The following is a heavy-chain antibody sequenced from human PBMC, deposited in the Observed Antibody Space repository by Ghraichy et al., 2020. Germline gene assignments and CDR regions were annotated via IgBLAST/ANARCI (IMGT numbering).Heavy chain of an antibody. V-gene: IGHV3-23*01. CDR3: AKPKLKYCSDGTCHSGPFDY. CDR1: GFTFSSYA. J-gene: IGHJ4*02. D-gene: IGHD2-15*01. Sequence: ETLSLTCAASGFTFSSYAMNWVRQAPGKGLECVSIISDDGVTTYYADSVKGRFTISRDNSKNTLSLQMSNLRAEDTAVYYCAKPKLKYCSDGTCHSGPFDYWGQGTLVTVSS. CDR2: ISDDGVTT.